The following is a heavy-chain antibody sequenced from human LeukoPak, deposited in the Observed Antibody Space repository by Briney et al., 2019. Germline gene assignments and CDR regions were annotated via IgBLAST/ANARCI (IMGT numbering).Heavy chain of an antibody. J-gene: IGHJ5*02. CDR2: IYHSGST. D-gene: IGHD3-3*01. CDR3: ARHADYDFWSGYSAGNGDWFDP. CDR1: GYSISSGYY. Sequence: SETLSLTCAVSGYSISSGYYWGWIRPPPGKGLEWIEIIYHSGSTYYNPSLKSRVTISVDTSKNQFSLKLSSVTAADTAVYYCARHADYDFWSGYSAGNGDWFDPWGQGTLVTVSS. V-gene: IGHV4-38-2*01.